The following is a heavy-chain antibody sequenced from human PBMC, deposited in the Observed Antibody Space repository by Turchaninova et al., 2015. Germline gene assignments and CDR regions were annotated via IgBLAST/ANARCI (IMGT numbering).Heavy chain of an antibody. D-gene: IGHD1-26*01. Sequence: VQLVESGGGVVQPGRSLRLSCGASGFTFSSYAIHWVRQAPGKGLEWVAVISYDGNNKYYADSVKGRFTISRDNFKNTVYLQMNSLTNEDTAVFYCSRLREVGATSLAGMDVWGQGTTVTVSS. CDR3: SRLREVGATSLAGMDV. V-gene: IGHV3-30*04. J-gene: IGHJ6*02. CDR1: GFTFSSYA. CDR2: ISYDGNNK.